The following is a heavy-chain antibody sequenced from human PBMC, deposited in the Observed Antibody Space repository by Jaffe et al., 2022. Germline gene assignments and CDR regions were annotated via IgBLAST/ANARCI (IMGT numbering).Heavy chain of an antibody. CDR2: IKTDGSYT. D-gene: IGHD3-22*01. V-gene: IGHV3-74*01. CDR1: GFTFSNYW. CDR3: AGGDSGFYSS. J-gene: IGHJ5*02. Sequence: DVQLVESGGGLVQPGGSLRLSCAASGFTFSNYWMHWVRQAPGKGLEWVSRIKTDGSYTTYADSVKGRFTISRDNAKNMLYLQLNSLRAEDTAVYYCAGGDSGFYSSWGQGTLVTVSS.